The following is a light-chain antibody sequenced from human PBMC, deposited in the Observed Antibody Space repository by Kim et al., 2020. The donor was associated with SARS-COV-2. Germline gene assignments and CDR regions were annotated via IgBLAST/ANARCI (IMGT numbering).Light chain of an antibody. V-gene: IGKV1-33*01. CDR3: QQYDNLPIT. CDR1: QDINNY. J-gene: IGKJ5*01. CDR2: DAS. Sequence: DIQMTQSPSSLSASVGDRITITCQASQDINNYLNWYQQKPGKAPKLLIYDASNLETGVPSRLSGGGSGTDFTFNISSLQPEDFATYYCQQYDNLPITFGQGTRLEIK.